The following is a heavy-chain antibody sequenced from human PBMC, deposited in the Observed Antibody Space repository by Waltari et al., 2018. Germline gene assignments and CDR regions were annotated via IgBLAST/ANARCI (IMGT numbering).Heavy chain of an antibody. CDR2: IRGKAYGGTT. V-gene: IGHV3-49*05. J-gene: IGHJ4*02. Sequence: GQLVESGGGLVKPGRSLRLSCTASGFSFGDYAMSWFRQAPGKGLEWVGLIRGKAYGGTTDYAASVKGRVTISRDDSKRIAYLQMNSLKTEDTAVYHCSSADYYGSGSYYLFDYWGQGTLVTVSS. D-gene: IGHD3-10*01. CDR1: GFSFGDYA. CDR3: SSADYYGSGSYYLFDY.